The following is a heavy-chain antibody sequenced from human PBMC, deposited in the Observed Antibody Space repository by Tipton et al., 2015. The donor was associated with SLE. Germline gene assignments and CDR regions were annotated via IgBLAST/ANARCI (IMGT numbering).Heavy chain of an antibody. Sequence: TLSLTCAVYGGSFSGYYWSWIRQPPGKGLEWIGEINHSGSTNYNPSLKSRVTISVDTPKNQFSLNRSSVTAAGTAVYYCARGCRGQPGADSWGQGTLVTVSS. V-gene: IGHV4-34*01. CDR3: ARGCRGQPGADS. CDR1: GGSFSGYY. D-gene: IGHD1-14*01. CDR2: INHSGST. J-gene: IGHJ4*02.